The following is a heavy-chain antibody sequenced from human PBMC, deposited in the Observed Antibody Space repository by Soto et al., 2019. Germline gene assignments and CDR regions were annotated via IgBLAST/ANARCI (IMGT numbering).Heavy chain of an antibody. CDR1: GFTFTSSA. D-gene: IGHD2-15*01. CDR3: AAGGPSSLYFIGGSCSYYYVMDV. V-gene: IGHV1-58*01. CDR2: VVVGSGNT. Sequence: ASVKVSCKASGFTFTSSAVQWVRRARGQRLEWIGWVVVGSGNTNYAQMFQERVTITRDMSTSTAYMELSSLRSEDTAVYYCAAGGPSSLYFIGGSCSYYYVMDVWGQGTTVTVSS. J-gene: IGHJ6*02.